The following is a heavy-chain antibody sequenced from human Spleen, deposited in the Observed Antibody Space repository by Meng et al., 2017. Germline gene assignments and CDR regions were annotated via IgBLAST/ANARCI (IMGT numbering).Heavy chain of an antibody. J-gene: IGHJ2*01. D-gene: IGHD1-20*01. CDR3: ARAGITKNWYFDL. V-gene: IGHV3-74*03. CDR2: INSDGSST. CDR1: GFTFSSYW. Sequence: EVQRVESGGGLVKPGVSLRLSCAASGFTFSSYWMHWARQGPGKGLVWVSRINSDGSSTTYADSVKGRFTISRDNAKNTLYLQMNSLRAEDTAVYYCARAGITKNWYFDLWGRGTLVTVSS.